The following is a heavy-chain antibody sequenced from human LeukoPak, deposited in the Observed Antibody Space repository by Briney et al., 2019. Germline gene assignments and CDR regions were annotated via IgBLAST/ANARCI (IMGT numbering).Heavy chain of an antibody. Sequence: ASVKVSCKASGYTFTNYGVSWVRQAPGQGLEWMAWINTYNGNTNYARILQGRVTVTTDTSTRTAYMELRSLKSDDTAVYYCARAPLWGCSSTSCYVWFDPWGQGTLVTVSS. J-gene: IGHJ5*02. CDR1: GYTFTNYG. D-gene: IGHD2-2*01. CDR3: ARAPLWGCSSTSCYVWFDP. CDR2: INTYNGNT. V-gene: IGHV1-18*01.